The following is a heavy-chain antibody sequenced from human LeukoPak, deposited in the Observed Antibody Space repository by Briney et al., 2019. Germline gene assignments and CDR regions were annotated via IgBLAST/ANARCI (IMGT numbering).Heavy chain of an antibody. V-gene: IGHV3-23*01. CDR3: AKARYGSGSYSPFDY. J-gene: IGHJ4*02. CDR1: GFTFSSYA. D-gene: IGHD3-10*01. CDR2: ISGSGGSA. Sequence: GGSLRLSCAASGFTFSSYAMSWVRQAPGKGLEWVSAISGSGGSAYYADSVKGRFTISRDNSKNTLYLQMNSLRAEDTAVYYCAKARYGSGSYSPFDYWGQGTLVTVSS.